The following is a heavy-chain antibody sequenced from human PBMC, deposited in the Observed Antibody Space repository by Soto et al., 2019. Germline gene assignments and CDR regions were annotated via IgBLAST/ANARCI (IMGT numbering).Heavy chain of an antibody. V-gene: IGHV4-39*01. J-gene: IGHJ3*02. CDR2: IYYGGST. CDR3: ASIYYYDSSGYLWGAFDI. CDR1: GGSISSSSYY. Sequence: SETLSLTYTVSGGSISSSSYYWGWIRQHPGKGLEWFGSIYYGGSTYYNPSLKSRVTISVDTSKNQFSLKLSSVTAADTAVYYCASIYYYDSSGYLWGAFDIWCQGTMVT. D-gene: IGHD3-22*01.